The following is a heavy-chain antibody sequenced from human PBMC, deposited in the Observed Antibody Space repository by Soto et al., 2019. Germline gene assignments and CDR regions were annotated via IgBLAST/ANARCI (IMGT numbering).Heavy chain of an antibody. CDR3: ARSPVAGALHFDY. CDR1: GDTKNCSS. Sequence: ASVEACCAECGDTKNCSSRQWVRQEHGQGLEWMGIINPSGGSTSYAQKFQGRVTMTRDTSTSTVYMELSSLRSEDTAVYYCARSPVAGALHFDYWGLGTLVTVSS. J-gene: IGHJ4*02. V-gene: IGHV1-46*02. D-gene: IGHD6-19*01. CDR2: INPSGGST.